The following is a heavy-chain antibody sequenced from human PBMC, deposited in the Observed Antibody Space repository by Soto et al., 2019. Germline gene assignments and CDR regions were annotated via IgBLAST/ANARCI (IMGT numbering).Heavy chain of an antibody. V-gene: IGHV4-61*01. CDR1: GGSVSSGSYY. CDR3: ATGVRIAARQPYYYGMDV. Sequence: QVQLQESGPGLVKPSETLSLTCTVSGGSVSSGSYYWSWIWQPPGKGLEWIGYIYYSGSTNYNPSLKSRVTISVDTSKNQFSLKLSSVTAADTAVYYCATGVRIAARQPYYYGMDVWGQGTTVTVSS. CDR2: IYYSGST. J-gene: IGHJ6*02. D-gene: IGHD6-6*01.